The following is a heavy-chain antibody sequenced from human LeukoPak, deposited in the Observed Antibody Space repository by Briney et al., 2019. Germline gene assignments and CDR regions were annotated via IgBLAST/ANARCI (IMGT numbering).Heavy chain of an antibody. D-gene: IGHD3-3*01. CDR1: GGSISSSSYY. CDR2: IYYSGST. J-gene: IGHJ3*02. Sequence: PSETLSLTCTVSGGSISSSSYYWGWIRQPSGKGLEWIGSIYYSGSTYYNPSLKSRVTISVDTSKNQFSLKLSSVTAADTAVYYCARGAIVDYDFWSGPRTRAFDIWGQGTMVTVSS. CDR3: ARGAIVDYDFWSGPRTRAFDI. V-gene: IGHV4-39*07.